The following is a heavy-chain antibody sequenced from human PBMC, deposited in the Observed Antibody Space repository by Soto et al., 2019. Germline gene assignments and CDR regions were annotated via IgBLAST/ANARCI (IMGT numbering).Heavy chain of an antibody. Sequence: GSLRLSCAASGFTFSTYWMDWVRQTPGKGLEWVANINQDGSEKNYVDSVKGRFTIYRDNAKNSLYLQMSSLTAEDSALYYCSRSLNSWGRGTLVTVSS. V-gene: IGHV3-7*01. CDR2: INQDGSEK. CDR3: SRSLNS. J-gene: IGHJ4*02. CDR1: GFTFSTYW.